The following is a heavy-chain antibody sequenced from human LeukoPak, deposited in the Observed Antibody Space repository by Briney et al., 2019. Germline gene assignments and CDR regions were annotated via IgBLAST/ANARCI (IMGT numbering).Heavy chain of an antibody. J-gene: IGHJ4*02. CDR2: ISSSGSTI. CDR3: ARGNNGELSS. D-gene: IGHD3-16*02. Sequence: GGSLRLSCAASGFTFSSYEMNWVRQAPGKGLEWVSYISSSGSTIYYADSVKGRFTISRDNAKNSLYLQMNSLRAEDMAVYYCARGNNGELSSWGQGTLVTVSS. V-gene: IGHV3-48*03. CDR1: GFTFSSYE.